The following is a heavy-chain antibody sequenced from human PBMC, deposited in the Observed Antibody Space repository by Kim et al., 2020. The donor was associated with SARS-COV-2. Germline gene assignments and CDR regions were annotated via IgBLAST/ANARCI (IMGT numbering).Heavy chain of an antibody. D-gene: IGHD1-26*01. J-gene: IGHJ6*02. CDR1: KFIFNDYA. Sequence: GGSLRLSCAASKFIFNDYAMMWVRQVPGKGLEWVSGITASGRVTYYGDSVRGRFTISRDNSKNTLFLQMHSLRTEDTAVYFCARLGASEVGATMAYSGMDVWAQGTTVTVSS. V-gene: IGHV3-23*01. CDR3: ARLGASEVGATMAYSGMDV. CDR2: ITASGRVT.